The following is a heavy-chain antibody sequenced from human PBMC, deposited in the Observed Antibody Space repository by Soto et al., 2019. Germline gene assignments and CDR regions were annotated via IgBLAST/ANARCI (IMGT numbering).Heavy chain of an antibody. CDR3: ARGGGYCTPTSCAIDS. CDR2: VSLTGDRT. Sequence: GSLRLSCVASIFSFSSYEMSWVRQAAGKGLEWVSRVSLTGDRTNYAGSVKGRFTVSRDNFKNTLYLEMDSLRPEDTAIYYCARGGGYCTPTSCAIDSWGRGTPVTVSS. V-gene: IGHV3-23*01. D-gene: IGHD2-8*01. J-gene: IGHJ4*02. CDR1: IFSFSSYE.